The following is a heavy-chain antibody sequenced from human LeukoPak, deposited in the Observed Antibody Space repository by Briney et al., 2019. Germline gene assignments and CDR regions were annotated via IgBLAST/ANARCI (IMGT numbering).Heavy chain of an antibody. J-gene: IGHJ4*02. CDR2: ISYDESNE. CDR3: AKAHAHLAAAGG. Sequence: PGGSLRLSCAASGFDFSSYAMHWVRQAPGKGLEWVAVISYDESNESYTDSVKGRFTISRDNSKNTLYLQMNNLRAEDTAVYYCAKAHAHLAAAGGWGQGTLVTVSS. D-gene: IGHD6-13*01. V-gene: IGHV3-30*07. CDR1: GFDFSSYA.